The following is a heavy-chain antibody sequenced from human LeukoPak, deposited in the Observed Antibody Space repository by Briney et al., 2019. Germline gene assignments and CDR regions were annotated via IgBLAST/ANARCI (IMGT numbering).Heavy chain of an antibody. V-gene: IGHV3-48*01. J-gene: IGHJ3*02. D-gene: IGHD6-13*01. CDR3: ARDSSSWYVDAFDI. CDR2: ISSSSSTI. Sequence: WGSLRLSCAASGFTFSSYSMNWVRQAPGKGLEWVSYISSSSSTIYYADSVKGRFTISRDNAKNSLYLQMNSLRAEDTAVYYCARDSSSWYVDAFDIWGQGTMVTVSS. CDR1: GFTFSSYS.